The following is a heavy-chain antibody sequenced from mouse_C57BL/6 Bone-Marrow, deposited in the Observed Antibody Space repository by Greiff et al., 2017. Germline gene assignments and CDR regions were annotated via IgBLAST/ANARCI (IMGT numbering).Heavy chain of an antibody. V-gene: IGHV5-12*01. J-gene: IGHJ3*01. CDR3: ARQDSKGTLFAY. Sequence: DVMLVESGGGLVQPGGSLKLSCAASGFTFSDYYMYWVRQTPEKRLEWVAYISNGGGSTYYPDTVKGRFTISRDNAKNTLYLQMSRLKSEDTAMYYCARQDSKGTLFAYWGQGTLVTVSA. D-gene: IGHD2-5*01. CDR1: GFTFSDYY. CDR2: ISNGGGST.